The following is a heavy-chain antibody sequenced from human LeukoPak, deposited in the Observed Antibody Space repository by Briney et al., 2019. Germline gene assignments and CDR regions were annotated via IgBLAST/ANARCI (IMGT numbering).Heavy chain of an antibody. CDR2: ISHDGSIK. J-gene: IGHJ4*02. CDR1: SFGFSDYG. CDR3: AKVPRRWELSPPED. V-gene: IGHV3-30*18. Sequence: PGRSLRLSCVASSFGFSDYGMHWVRQAPGKGQEWVAVISHDGSIKYHADSVKGRFTVSRDNSKNTLYLQMNSLRLEDTAVYYCAKVPRRWELSPPEDWGQGTRVTVSS. D-gene: IGHD3-16*02.